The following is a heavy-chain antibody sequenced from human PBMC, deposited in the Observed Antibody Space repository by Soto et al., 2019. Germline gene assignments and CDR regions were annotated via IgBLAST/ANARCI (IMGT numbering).Heavy chain of an antibody. V-gene: IGHV1-69*05. CDR2: IIPIFGTA. CDR1: GGTFSSHA. J-gene: IGHJ6*02. Sequence: QVQLVQSGAEVKKPGSSVKVSCKASGGTFSSHAISWVRQAPGQGLEWMGGIIPIFGTANYAQKFQGRVTITTDESTSTAYMELSSLRSEDTAVYYCARWASAAMAPKYGMDVWGQGTTVTVSS. D-gene: IGHD5-18*01. CDR3: ARWASAAMAPKYGMDV.